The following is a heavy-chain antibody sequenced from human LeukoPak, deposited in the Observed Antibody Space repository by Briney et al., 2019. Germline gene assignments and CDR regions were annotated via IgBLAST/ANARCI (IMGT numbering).Heavy chain of an antibody. CDR3: ARDKNDISSGYYVFDY. Sequence: GGSLRLSCAASGFTFSSYAMSWVRQAPGKGLEWVSAISGSGGSTYCADSVKGRFTISRDNSKNTLYLQMNSLRAEDTAVYYCARDKNDISSGYYVFDYWGQGTLVTVSS. V-gene: IGHV3-23*01. CDR1: GFTFSSYA. CDR2: ISGSGGST. D-gene: IGHD3-22*01. J-gene: IGHJ4*02.